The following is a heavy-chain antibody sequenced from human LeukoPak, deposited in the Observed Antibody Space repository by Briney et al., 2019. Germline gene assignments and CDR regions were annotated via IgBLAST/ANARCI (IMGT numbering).Heavy chain of an antibody. V-gene: IGHV4-39*01. CDR3: ASTSGSYDY. J-gene: IGHJ4*02. D-gene: IGHD1-26*01. CDR1: IGSISSSSYF. Sequence: SETQSLTCTVSIGSISSSSYFWGWIRQPPGKGLEWIGIIYYSGSTYYNPSLKSRVTIYVDTSKNQFSLKLSSVTAADTAVYYCASTSGSYDYWGQGTLVTVSS. CDR2: IYYSGST.